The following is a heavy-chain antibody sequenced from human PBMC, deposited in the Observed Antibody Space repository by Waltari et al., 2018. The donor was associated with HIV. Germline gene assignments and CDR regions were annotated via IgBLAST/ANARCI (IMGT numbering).Heavy chain of an antibody. J-gene: IGHJ4*02. CDR2: ISRTSNAM. CDR3: AILSSSGYYRD. V-gene: IGHV3-48*02. D-gene: IGHD5-12*01. Sequence: EVQLVESGGGLVQPGVSRKLSCASARFSLSDFDMNWVRQAPGRGLEWVSYISRTSNAMYYADSVKGRFAISRDNAKNSLYLLMNSLRHDDSAVYYCAILSSSGYYRDWGQGTRVTVYS. CDR1: RFSLSDFD.